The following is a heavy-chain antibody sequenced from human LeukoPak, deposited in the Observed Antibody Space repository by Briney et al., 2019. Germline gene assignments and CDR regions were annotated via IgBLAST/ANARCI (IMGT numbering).Heavy chain of an antibody. CDR1: GYTFTSYD. J-gene: IGHJ6*02. V-gene: IGHV1-8*01. D-gene: IGHD5-18*01. CDR2: MNPNSGNT. CDR3: AREGYNYYYYGMDV. Sequence: AASVKVSCKASGYTFTSYDINWVRQATGQGLEWMGWMNPNSGNTGYAQKFQGRVTMTRNTSVSTDYMELSSLRSEDTAVYYCAREGYNYYYYGMDVWGQGTTVTASS.